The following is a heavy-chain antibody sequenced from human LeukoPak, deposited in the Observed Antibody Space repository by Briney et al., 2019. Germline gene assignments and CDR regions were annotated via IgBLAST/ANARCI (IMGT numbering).Heavy chain of an antibody. CDR1: GFTFSSYG. J-gene: IGHJ4*02. CDR2: IRYDGSNK. Sequence: GGSLRLSCAASGFTFSSYGIHWVRQAPGKGLEWVTFIRYDGSNKYYADSVKGRFTISRDNSKNTLYLQMNSLRAEDTAVYYCARDTFLGALGHDYWGQGTLVTVSS. D-gene: IGHD3-16*01. CDR3: ARDTFLGALGHDY. V-gene: IGHV3-30*02.